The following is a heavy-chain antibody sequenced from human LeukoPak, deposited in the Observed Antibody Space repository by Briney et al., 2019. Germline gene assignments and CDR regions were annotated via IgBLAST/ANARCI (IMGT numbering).Heavy chain of an antibody. CDR2: ISSSSNYI. J-gene: IGHJ4*02. CDR3: ARRSPNYYFDY. V-gene: IGHV3-21*01. CDR1: GFTFSNYN. Sequence: PGGSLRLPCAASGFTFSNYNMNWVRQAPGKGLEWVSSISSSSNYIYYADSVKGRFTISRDNAKNSLYLQMNSLRAEDTAVYYCARRSPNYYFDYWGQGTPVTVSS.